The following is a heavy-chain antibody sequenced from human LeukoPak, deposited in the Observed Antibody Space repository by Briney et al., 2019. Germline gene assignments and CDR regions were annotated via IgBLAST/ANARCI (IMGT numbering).Heavy chain of an antibody. Sequence: ALRLSCAASGFTFEHYAMHWVRQAPGQGLEWVSGISWNSDNTGYADSVKGRFTISRDNAKNSLYLQMNSLRAEDTAVYYCAKNSFYYDSGSYFFDYWGQGTLVTVSS. J-gene: IGHJ4*02. CDR1: GFTFEHYA. V-gene: IGHV3-9*01. CDR3: AKNSFYYDSGSYFFDY. CDR2: ISWNSDNT. D-gene: IGHD3-10*01.